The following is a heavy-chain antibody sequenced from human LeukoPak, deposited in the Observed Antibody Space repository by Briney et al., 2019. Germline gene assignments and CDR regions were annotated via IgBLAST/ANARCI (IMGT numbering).Heavy chain of an antibody. CDR2: VYTSGST. CDR1: GVSISSYY. CDR3: ARGVGSWFDP. Sequence: PSETLSLTCAVSGVSISSYYWSWIRQPAGKGLEWIGRVYTSGSTYYNPSLKSRVTISVDTSKNQFSLKLSSVTAADTAVYYCARGVGSWFDPWGQGTLVTVSS. V-gene: IGHV4-4*07. J-gene: IGHJ5*02. D-gene: IGHD1-1*01.